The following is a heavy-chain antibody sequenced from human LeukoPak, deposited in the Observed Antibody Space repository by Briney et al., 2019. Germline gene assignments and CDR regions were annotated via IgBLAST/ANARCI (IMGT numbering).Heavy chain of an antibody. CDR3: AKEVDVVVPAATHFDY. CDR1: GFTFSSYG. J-gene: IGHJ4*01. D-gene: IGHD2-2*01. V-gene: IGHV3-30*02. CDR2: IRYDGSNK. Sequence: GGSLRLSCTASGFTFSSYGMHWVRQAPGKGLEWVAFIRYDGSNKYYADSVKGRFTISRDNSKNTLYLQMNSLRAEDTAVYYCAKEVDVVVPAATHFDYWGQEPWLPSPQ.